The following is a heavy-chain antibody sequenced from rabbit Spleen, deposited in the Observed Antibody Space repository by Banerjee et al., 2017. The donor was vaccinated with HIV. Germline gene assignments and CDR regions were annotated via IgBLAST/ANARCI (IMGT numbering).Heavy chain of an antibody. Sequence: QEQPEEFGGGRVKPEGSLTLTGKASGHSFRDIEEMCWVRQAPGKGLEWIACINAATGKPVYAAWAKGRFTISRTSSTTVTLRMTSLTAADTATYFCAGDLASVVCWNFGLWGPGTLVTVS. J-gene: IGHJ4*01. CDR2: INAATGKP. CDR3: AGDLASVVCWNFGL. CDR1: GHSFRDIEE. V-gene: IGHV1S45*01. D-gene: IGHD3-1*01.